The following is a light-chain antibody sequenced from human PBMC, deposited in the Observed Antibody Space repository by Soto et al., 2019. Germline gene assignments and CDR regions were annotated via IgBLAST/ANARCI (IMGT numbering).Light chain of an antibody. CDR3: PNYHILPPLT. Sequence: EMVLTQSPGNLSLSPGDRATLSCRASQSVSSNYLAWYQQQPGQAPRLLIYGASSRATDIPDRFSGSGSGTDFTLTISRLEPEDFAVYYCPNYHILPPLTFGGGTMVEIK. J-gene: IGKJ4*01. CDR1: QSVSSNY. CDR2: GAS. V-gene: IGKV3-20*01.